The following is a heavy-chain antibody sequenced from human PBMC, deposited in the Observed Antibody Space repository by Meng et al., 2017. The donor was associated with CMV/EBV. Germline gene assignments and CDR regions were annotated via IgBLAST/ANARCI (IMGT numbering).Heavy chain of an antibody. D-gene: IGHD1-1*01. CDR1: GYRFSDHY. CDR2: IYPNSGGT. CDR3: VRDHNWGPDY. V-gene: IGHV1-2*02. J-gene: IGHJ4*02. Sequence: HGQLVQTGAEVKSPGASVKVSCQTSGYRFSDHYMHWVRQAPGQGLEWMGWIYPNSGGTHYAQKFQDRVTMTRDTSISTVYMELSRLTSDDTAVYYCVRDHNWGPDYWGQGTLVTVSS.